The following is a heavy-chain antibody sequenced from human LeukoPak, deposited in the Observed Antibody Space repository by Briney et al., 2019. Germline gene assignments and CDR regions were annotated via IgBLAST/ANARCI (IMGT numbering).Heavy chain of an antibody. J-gene: IGHJ6*02. Sequence: SETLSLTCTVSGGSISSYYWSWIRQPPGKGLEWIGYIYYSGSTNYNPSLKRRVTISVDTSKNQFSLKLSSVTAADTAVYYCARLFRRGGYSYDVWGQGTTVTVSS. CDR1: GGSISSYY. D-gene: IGHD5-18*01. V-gene: IGHV4-59*08. CDR2: IYYSGST. CDR3: ARLFRRGGYSYDV.